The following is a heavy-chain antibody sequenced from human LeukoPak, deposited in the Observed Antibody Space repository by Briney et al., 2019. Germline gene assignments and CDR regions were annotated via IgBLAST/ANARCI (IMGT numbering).Heavy chain of an antibody. D-gene: IGHD2-2*03. CDR1: GGSISSSSYY. J-gene: IGHJ4*02. V-gene: IGHV4-39*01. Sequence: SETLSLTCTVSGGSISSSSYYWGWIRQPPGKGLEWIGSIYYSGSTYYNPSLKSRVTISVDTSKNQFSLKLSSVTAADTAVYYCARGEVDIVVVPAAEAPFDYWGQGTLVTVSS. CDR3: ARGEVDIVVVPAAEAPFDY. CDR2: IYYSGST.